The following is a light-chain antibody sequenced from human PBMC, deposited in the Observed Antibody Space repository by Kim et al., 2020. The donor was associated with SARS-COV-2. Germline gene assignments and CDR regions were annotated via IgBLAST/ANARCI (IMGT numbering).Light chain of an antibody. CDR1: SSDVGGFNY. CDR2: DVT. Sequence: GQSITISCTGTSSDVGGFNYVSWYQHHPGKAPQLIIYDVTNRPSGVSNRFSGSKSGNTASLTISGLQAEDEANYYCSSYTTSSTYVFGTGTKVTVL. V-gene: IGLV2-14*03. J-gene: IGLJ1*01. CDR3: SSYTTSSTYV.